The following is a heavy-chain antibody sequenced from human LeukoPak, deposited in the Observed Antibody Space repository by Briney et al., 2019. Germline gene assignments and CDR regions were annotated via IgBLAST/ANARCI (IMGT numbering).Heavy chain of an antibody. CDR2: IKKDGSHS. Sequence: GGSLRLSCAASGFTFSDNWMSWVRQAPGKGLEWVANIKKDGSHSNYVDSVKGRFTISRDNDKNSLYLQMDSLRAEDTAVYYCARDRGWNTFDFWGQGTLVTVSS. CDR3: ARDRGWNTFDF. CDR1: GFTFSDNW. D-gene: IGHD1/OR15-1a*01. V-gene: IGHV3-7*01. J-gene: IGHJ4*02.